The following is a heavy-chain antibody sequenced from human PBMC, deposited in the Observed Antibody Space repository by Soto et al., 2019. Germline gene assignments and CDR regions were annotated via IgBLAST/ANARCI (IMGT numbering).Heavy chain of an antibody. Sequence: GGSLRLSCAASGFTFSSYWMSWVRQAPGKGLEWVANIKQDGSEKYYVDSVKGRFTISRDNAKNSLYLQMNSLRAEDTAVYYCARENVGLYYYYGMDVWGQGTTVTVSS. CDR1: GFTFSSYW. D-gene: IGHD1-26*01. CDR2: IKQDGSEK. CDR3: ARENVGLYYYYGMDV. V-gene: IGHV3-7*01. J-gene: IGHJ6*02.